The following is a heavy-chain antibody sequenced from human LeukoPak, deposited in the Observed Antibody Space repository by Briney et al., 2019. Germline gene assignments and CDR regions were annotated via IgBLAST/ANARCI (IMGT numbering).Heavy chain of an antibody. V-gene: IGHV4-34*01. CDR3: ARVSSGSYLYFDY. Sequence: PSETLSLTCAVYGGSFSGYYWSWIRQPPGKGLEWIGEINHSGSTNYNPSLKSRVTISVDTSKNQFSLKLSSVTAADTAVYYCARVSSGSYLYFDYWGQGTLVTVSS. D-gene: IGHD1-26*01. CDR1: GGSFSGYY. CDR2: INHSGST. J-gene: IGHJ4*02.